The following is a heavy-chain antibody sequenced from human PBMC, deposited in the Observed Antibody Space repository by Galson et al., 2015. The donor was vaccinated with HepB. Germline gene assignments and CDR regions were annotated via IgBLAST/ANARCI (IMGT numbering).Heavy chain of an antibody. CDR2: ISTNNGNT. V-gene: IGHV1-18*01. CDR1: GYTFSTYG. J-gene: IGHJ4*02. Sequence: SVKVSCKASGYTFSTYGISWVRQAPGQGLEWMGWISTNNGNTKYAQRVQGRVLMTADTSTSTAYMELRSLRSDDTAVYYCAREWRGGSSWYGFDYWGQGTLVTVSS. D-gene: IGHD6-13*01. CDR3: AREWRGGSSWYGFDY.